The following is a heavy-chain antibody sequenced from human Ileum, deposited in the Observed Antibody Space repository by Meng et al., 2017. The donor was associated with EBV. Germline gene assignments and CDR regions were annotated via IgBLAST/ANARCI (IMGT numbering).Heavy chain of an antibody. CDR3: AREVAAAGGFDY. CDR1: GGSRSRSKW. D-gene: IGHD6-13*01. CDR2: IYHSGST. V-gene: IGHV4-4*02. J-gene: IGHJ4*02. Sequence: HVRRQEARRVVAKPSVTLSLHGAVLGGSRSRSKWWSWVRQPPGKGLEWIGEIYHSGSTNYNPYLKSRVTISVDKSKNQFSLKLSSVTAADTAVYYCAREVAAAGGFDYWGQGTLVTVSS.